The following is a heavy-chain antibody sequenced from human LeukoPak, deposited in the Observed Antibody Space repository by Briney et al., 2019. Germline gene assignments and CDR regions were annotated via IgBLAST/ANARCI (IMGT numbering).Heavy chain of an antibody. CDR1: GYTLTELS. CDR2: FDPEDGET. V-gene: IGHV1-24*01. J-gene: IGHJ4*02. Sequence: VASVKVSCKVSGYTLTELSMHWVRQAPGKGLEWMGGFDPEDGETIYAQKFQGRVTMTEDTSTDTAYMELSSLRSEDRAVYYCATVQWLRSRVEKYYFDYWGQGTLVTVSS. CDR3: ATVQWLRSRVEKYYFDY. D-gene: IGHD5-12*01.